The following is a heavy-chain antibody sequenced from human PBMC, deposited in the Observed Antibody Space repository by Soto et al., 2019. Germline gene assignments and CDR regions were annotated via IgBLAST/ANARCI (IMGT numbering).Heavy chain of an antibody. CDR3: ARDPRIVVVTARDAFDI. D-gene: IGHD2-21*02. CDR1: GYTFTSYY. J-gene: IGHJ3*02. Sequence: ASVKVSCKASGYTFTSYYMHWVRQAPGQGLEWMGIINPSGGSTSYAQKFQGRVTMTRDTSTSTVYMELSSLRSEDTAVYYCARDPRIVVVTARDAFDIWGQGTMVTVSS. CDR2: INPSGGST. V-gene: IGHV1-46*01.